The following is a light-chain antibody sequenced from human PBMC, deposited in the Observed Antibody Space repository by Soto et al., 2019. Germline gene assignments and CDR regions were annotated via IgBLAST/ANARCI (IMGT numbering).Light chain of an antibody. CDR3: QQYDSYLFT. J-gene: IGKJ3*01. V-gene: IGKV1-5*03. Sequence: DIQMTQSPSILSASVGDRVTITCRASQSISSWLAWYQHKPGKAPKLLIYKASSLESGVPSRFSGSGSGTEFTLTISSLQPDDFATYYCQQYDSYLFTFGPGTKVDIK. CDR2: KAS. CDR1: QSISSW.